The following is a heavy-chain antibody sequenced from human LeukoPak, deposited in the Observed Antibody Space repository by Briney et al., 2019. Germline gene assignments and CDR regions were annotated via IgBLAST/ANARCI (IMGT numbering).Heavy chain of an antibody. CDR3: ARLQVGATFDL. V-gene: IGHV4-59*08. CDR2: IDYSGST. CDR1: GGSLSSYY. Sequence: PSETLSLTCTVSGGSLSSYYWSWIRQPPGKGLGWIGFIDYSGSTNYSPSLKSRVTISVDTSKNNFYLKLSSVTAAETAVYYCARLQVGATFDLWGQGALVTVSS. D-gene: IGHD1-26*01. J-gene: IGHJ5*02.